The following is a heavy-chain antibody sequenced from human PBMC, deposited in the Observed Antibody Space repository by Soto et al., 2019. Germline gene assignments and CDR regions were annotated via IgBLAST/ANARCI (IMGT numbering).Heavy chain of an antibody. D-gene: IGHD3-22*01. Sequence: SETLSLTCRVSDGSMNSDSSYWGWIRQPPGKGLEWIGVINHSGSTYHNLSLKGRVTMSVDASRNQFSLKLTSMTTADTAVYYCARLGGYVSVGYYYLWDSWGQGTLVTVSS. CDR1: DGSMNSDSSY. V-gene: IGHV4-39*01. CDR2: INHSGST. CDR3: ARLGGYVSVGYYYLWDS. J-gene: IGHJ4*02.